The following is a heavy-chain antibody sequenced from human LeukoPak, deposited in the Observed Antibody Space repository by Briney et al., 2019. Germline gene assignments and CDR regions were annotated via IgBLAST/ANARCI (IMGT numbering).Heavy chain of an antibody. CDR1: GFTFRSYE. CDR2: ISYDGSNT. CDR3: AKDRDILTGEDYYYGMDV. J-gene: IGHJ6*04. V-gene: IGHV3-30*18. Sequence: GGSLRLSCAASGFTFRSYEMNWVRQAPGKGLEWVAIISYDGSNTYYADSVKGRFTISRDNSKNTLYLQMNNLRDEDTAVYYCAKDRDILTGEDYYYGMDVWGKGTTVTVSS. D-gene: IGHD3-9*01.